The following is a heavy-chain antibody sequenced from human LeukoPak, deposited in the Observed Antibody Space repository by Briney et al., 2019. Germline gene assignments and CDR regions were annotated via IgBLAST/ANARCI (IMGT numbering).Heavy chain of an antibody. CDR3: TADVPNADGDSVPIDY. CDR1: GFTFSNAW. D-gene: IGHD4-17*01. CDR2: IKSKRDGGTT. Sequence: GGSLRLSCATSGFTFSNAWMTWFRQPPGRGLEWVGRIKSKRDGGTTDYAAPGKGRFTISRDDSENTLYLQMNSLKTEDTAVYYCTADVPNADGDSVPIDYWGKGTLVTVSS. V-gene: IGHV3-15*01. J-gene: IGHJ4*02.